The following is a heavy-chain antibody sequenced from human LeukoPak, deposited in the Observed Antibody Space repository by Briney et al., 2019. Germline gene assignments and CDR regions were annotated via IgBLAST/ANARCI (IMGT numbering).Heavy chain of an antibody. CDR1: GGSISSSSRY. Sequence: PSETLSLTCTVSGGSISSSSRYWGLIRQPPGKGLEWIGYIYYSGSTNYNPSLKSRVTISVDTSKKQLSLNLSSVTAADTAVYYCARQEIGLRSFDPWGQGTLVTVSS. CDR3: ARQEIGLRSFDP. V-gene: IGHV4-61*05. J-gene: IGHJ5*02. D-gene: IGHD3/OR15-3a*01. CDR2: IYYSGST.